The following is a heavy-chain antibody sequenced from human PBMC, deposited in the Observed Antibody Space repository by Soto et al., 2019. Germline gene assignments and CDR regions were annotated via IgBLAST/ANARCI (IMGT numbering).Heavy chain of an antibody. CDR3: VRDSKPNLDL. D-gene: IGHD3-22*01. CDR2: IYHSGST. Sequence: SETLSLTCAVSGGSISSGGYSWSWIRQPPGKGLEWIGYIYHSGSTYYNPSLKSRVTISVDRSKNQFSLKLSSVTAADTAVYFCVRDSKPNLDLWGQGMLVTVSS. CDR1: GGSISSGGYS. J-gene: IGHJ5*02. V-gene: IGHV4-30-2*02.